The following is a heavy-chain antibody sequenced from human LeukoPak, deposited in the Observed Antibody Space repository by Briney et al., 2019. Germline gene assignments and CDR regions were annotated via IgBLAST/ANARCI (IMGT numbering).Heavy chain of an antibody. CDR2: MNPNSGNT. CDR1: GYTFTSYD. CDR3: ARGHYYDSSGYPDRVAYAFDI. Sequence: ASVKVSCKASGYTFTSYDINWVRQATGQGLEWMGWMNPNSGNTGYAQKFQGRVTMTRNTAISTAYMEPSSLRSEDTAVYYCARGHYYDSSGYPDRVAYAFDIWGQGTMVIVSS. J-gene: IGHJ3*02. D-gene: IGHD3-22*01. V-gene: IGHV1-8*01.